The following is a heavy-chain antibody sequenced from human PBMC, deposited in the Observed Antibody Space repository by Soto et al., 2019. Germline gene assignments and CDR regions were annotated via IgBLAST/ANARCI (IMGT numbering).Heavy chain of an antibody. CDR1: GGSISSSSYY. V-gene: IGHV4-39*01. J-gene: IGHJ3*02. D-gene: IGHD3-16*02. CDR2: IYYSGST. Sequence: QLQLQESGPGLVKPSETLSLTCTVSGGSISSSSYYWGWIRQPPGKGLEWIGSIYYSGSTYYNPSLKSRVTLSVDTSKIQFSLKLSSVTAADTAVYYCARHEISDYVWGSYRPGAFDIWGQGTMVTVSS. CDR3: ARHEISDYVWGSYRPGAFDI.